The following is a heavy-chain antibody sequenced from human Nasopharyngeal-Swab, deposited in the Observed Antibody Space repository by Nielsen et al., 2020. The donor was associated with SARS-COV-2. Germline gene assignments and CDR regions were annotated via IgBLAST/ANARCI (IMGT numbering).Heavy chain of an antibody. D-gene: IGHD2-2*01. J-gene: IGHJ6*02. CDR2: IYTSGST. V-gene: IGHV4-61*02. CDR3: ARASIEYQLPHYYYYGMDV. CDR1: GGSISSGSYY. Sequence: SETLSLTCTVSGGSISSGSYYWSWIRQPAGKGLEWIGRIYTSGSTNYNPSLKSRVTISVDTSKNQFSLKLSSVTAADTAVYYCARASIEYQLPHYYYYGMDVWGQGTTVTVSS.